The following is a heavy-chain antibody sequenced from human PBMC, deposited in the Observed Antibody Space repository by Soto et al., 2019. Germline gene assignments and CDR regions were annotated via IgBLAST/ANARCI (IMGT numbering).Heavy chain of an antibody. CDR2: IKQDGSEK. CDR3: ARDDFWSDPGIEY. J-gene: IGHJ4*02. V-gene: IGHV3-7*01. Sequence: ETLSLTCTVSGGSISSSSYYWGWIRQPPGKGLEWGANIKQDGSEKYYVDSVKGRFTISRDNAKNSLYLQMNSLRAEDTAVYYCARDDFWSDPGIEYWGQGTLVTVSS. D-gene: IGHD3-3*01. CDR1: GGSISSSSYY.